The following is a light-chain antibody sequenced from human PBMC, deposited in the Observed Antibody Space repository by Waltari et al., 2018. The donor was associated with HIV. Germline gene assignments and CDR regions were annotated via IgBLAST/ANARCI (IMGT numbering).Light chain of an antibody. CDR3: QAWDRSNVV. V-gene: IGLV3-1*01. CDR2: QDI. Sequence: SYELTQPPSVSVSPGQTASITCSGDRLGDKYACWYQQKPGQSPVLVIYQDIKRPSGIPARFSGSNSGNTATLTVSGTQPMDEADYYCQAWDRSNVVFGGGTKLTVL. J-gene: IGLJ2*01. CDR1: RLGDKY.